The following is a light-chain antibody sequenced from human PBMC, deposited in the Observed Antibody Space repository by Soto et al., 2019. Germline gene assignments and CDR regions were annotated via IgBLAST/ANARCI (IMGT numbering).Light chain of an antibody. CDR3: QQYGSSPRT. CDR2: GAS. Sequence: EIVLTQCPGTLSLPPGERATLSCRASQGVSSSDLARYQQKPGQAPRLLIYGASSRATGIPDRCSGSGSGTDFTLTISRLAPEDFAVYYCQQYGSSPRTFGQGTKLEIK. V-gene: IGKV3-20*01. J-gene: IGKJ2*01. CDR1: QGVSSSD.